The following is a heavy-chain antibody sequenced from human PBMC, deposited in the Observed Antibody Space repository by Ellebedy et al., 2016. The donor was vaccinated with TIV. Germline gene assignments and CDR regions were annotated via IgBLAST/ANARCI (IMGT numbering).Heavy chain of an antibody. J-gene: IGHJ4*02. CDR2: IFPNDEK. CDR1: GFSLSTSGVG. CDR3: AHIGYGDYSGYFDY. D-gene: IGHD4-17*01. Sequence: SGPTLVKPTQTLTLTCTFSGFSLSTSGVGVSWIRQPPGKALEWLAPIFPNDEKSFSTSLKSRLTITKDTSKNQVVLTMTNMDPVDTATYYCAHIGYGDYSGYFDYWGQGTLVTVSS. V-gene: IGHV2-5*01.